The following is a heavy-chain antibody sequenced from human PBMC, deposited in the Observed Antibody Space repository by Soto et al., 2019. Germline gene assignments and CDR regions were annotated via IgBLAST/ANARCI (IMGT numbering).Heavy chain of an antibody. CDR3: TSSGSSCYGGYYYYGMDV. CDR1: GFTFSGSA. Sequence: PVGSLRLSGAASGFTFSGSAMHWVRQASGKGLEWVGRIRSKANSYATAYAASVKGRFTISRYDSKNTAYLQMNSLKTEDTAVYYCTSSGSSCYGGYYYYGMDVWGQGTTVTVSS. D-gene: IGHD6-13*01. J-gene: IGHJ6*02. CDR2: IRSKANSYAT. V-gene: IGHV3-73*01.